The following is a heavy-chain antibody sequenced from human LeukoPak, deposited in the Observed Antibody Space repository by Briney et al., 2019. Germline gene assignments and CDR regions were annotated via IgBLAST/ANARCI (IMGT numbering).Heavy chain of an antibody. V-gene: IGHV5-51*01. CDR1: GYSFTSYW. D-gene: IGHD5-18*01. Sequence: GESLKISCKGSGYSFTSYWIGWVRQMPGKGLEWMGIIYPGDSDTRYSPSFQGQVTISADKSISTAYLQWSSLKASDTAMYYCARHVHRYSYGYTAAQNYYYYYYMDVWGKGTTVTVSS. J-gene: IGHJ6*03. CDR2: IYPGDSDT. CDR3: ARHVHRYSYGYTAAQNYYYYYYMDV.